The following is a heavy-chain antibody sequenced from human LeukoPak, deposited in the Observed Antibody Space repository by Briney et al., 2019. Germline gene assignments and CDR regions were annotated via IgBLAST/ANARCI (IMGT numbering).Heavy chain of an antibody. V-gene: IGHV3-21*01. CDR1: GFTFSSYS. CDR2: ISSSSSYI. D-gene: IGHD3-10*01. CDR3: ARGLKLANDAFDI. J-gene: IGHJ3*02. Sequence: GSLRLSCAASGFTFSSYSMNWVRQAPGKGLEWVSSISSSSSYIYYADSVKGRFTISRDNAKNSLYLQMNSLRAEDTAVYYCARGLKLANDAFDIWGQGTMVTVSS.